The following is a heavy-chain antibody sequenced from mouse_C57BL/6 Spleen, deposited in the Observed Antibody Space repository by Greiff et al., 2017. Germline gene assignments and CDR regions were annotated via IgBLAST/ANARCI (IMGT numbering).Heavy chain of an antibody. Sequence: EVKLVESGGGLVQPGGSLKLPCAASGFTFSDYYMYWVRQTPEKRLEWVAYISNGGGSTYYPDTVQGRFTISRDNAKNTLYLQMSRLKSEDTAMYYCARRGYGSSPYYAMDYWGQGTSGTVSS. CDR1: GFTFSDYY. V-gene: IGHV5-12*01. J-gene: IGHJ4*01. CDR2: ISNGGGST. CDR3: ARRGYGSSPYYAMDY. D-gene: IGHD1-1*01.